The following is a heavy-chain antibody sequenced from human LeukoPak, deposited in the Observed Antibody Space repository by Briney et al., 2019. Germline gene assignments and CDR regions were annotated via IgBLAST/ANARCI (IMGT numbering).Heavy chain of an antibody. CDR3: ARENTGYSSGWTSFDI. CDR2: IIPIFGTA. D-gene: IGHD6-19*01. CDR1: GGTFSSYA. J-gene: IGHJ3*02. Sequence: ASVKVSCKASGGTFSSYAISWVRQAPGQGLEWMGGIIPIFGTANYAQKFQGRVTITADESTSTAYMELSSLRSEDTAVYYCARENTGYSSGWTSFDIWGQGTMVTVSS. V-gene: IGHV1-69*13.